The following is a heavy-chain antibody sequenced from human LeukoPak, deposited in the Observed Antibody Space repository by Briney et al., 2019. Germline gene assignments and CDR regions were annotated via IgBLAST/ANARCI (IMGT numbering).Heavy chain of an antibody. CDR2: ISYDGSNK. CDR3: AKEKSGILGAFDY. D-gene: IGHD3-16*01. Sequence: GGSLRLSCAASGFTFSSYGMRWVRQAPGMGLEWVAVISYDGSNKYYADSVKRRFTISRDNSKNTLYLQMNSLRAEDTAVYYCAKEKSGILGAFDYWGQGTLVTVSS. CDR1: GFTFSSYG. J-gene: IGHJ4*02. V-gene: IGHV3-30*18.